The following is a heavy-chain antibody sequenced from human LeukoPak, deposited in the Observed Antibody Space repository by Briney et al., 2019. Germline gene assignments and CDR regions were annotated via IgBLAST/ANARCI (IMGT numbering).Heavy chain of an antibody. V-gene: IGHV3-30*04. CDR2: ISYDGNKK. D-gene: IGHD3-22*01. J-gene: IGHJ4*02. CDR1: GFTFSSYA. Sequence: PGGSLRLSCAASGFTFSSYALHWVRQAPGKGLEWVAVISYDGNKKYYADSVKGRFTISRDNAKNTLYLQMNSLRIEDTAVYYCATVMVSGDGSSGYFSSRFDSWGQGTLVTVSS. CDR3: ATVMVSGDGSSGYFSSRFDS.